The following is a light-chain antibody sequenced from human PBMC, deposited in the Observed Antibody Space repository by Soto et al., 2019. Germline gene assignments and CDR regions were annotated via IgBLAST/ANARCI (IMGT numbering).Light chain of an antibody. CDR1: QSVSSSY. Sequence: ESVLTRSPGTLSLSPGERATLSCRASQSVSSSYLAWYQQKPGQAPRLLIYGASSRATGIPDRFSGSGSGTDFTLTISRLEPEDFAVYYCQQYGSSPTWTFGQGTKVDIK. J-gene: IGKJ1*01. V-gene: IGKV3-20*01. CDR3: QQYGSSPTWT. CDR2: GAS.